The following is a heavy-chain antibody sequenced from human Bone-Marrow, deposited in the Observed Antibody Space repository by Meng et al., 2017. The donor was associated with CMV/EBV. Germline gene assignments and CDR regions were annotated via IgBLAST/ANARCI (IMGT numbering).Heavy chain of an antibody. J-gene: IGHJ4*03. CDR1: GFTFSSYG. D-gene: IGHD6-13*01. Sequence: GGSLRLSCAASGFTFSSYGMHWVRQAPGKGLEWVAFIRYDGSNKYYADPVKGRFTISRDNSKNTLYLQMNSLRAEDTAVYYCAKVGSPLIKPNSSWMNYCGQGTLVTVSS. V-gene: IGHV3-30*02. CDR2: IRYDGSNK. CDR3: AKVGSPLIKPNSSWMNY.